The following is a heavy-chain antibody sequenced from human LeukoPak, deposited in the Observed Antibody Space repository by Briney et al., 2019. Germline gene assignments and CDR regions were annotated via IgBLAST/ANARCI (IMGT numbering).Heavy chain of an antibody. CDR1: VGSISGYY. CDR2: NYYRGST. J-gene: IGHJ5*02. D-gene: IGHD1-26*01. Sequence: SGTLSLTCTVSVGSISGYYWSSIRQPPGKGLEWIGYNYYRGSTNYNPSLKSRVTISVDTSKNQFSLKLSSVTAADTDVYYCARVGGVAETANGLSYWFDPWGQGTLVTVSS. CDR3: ARVGGVAETANGLSYWFDP. V-gene: IGHV4-59*01.